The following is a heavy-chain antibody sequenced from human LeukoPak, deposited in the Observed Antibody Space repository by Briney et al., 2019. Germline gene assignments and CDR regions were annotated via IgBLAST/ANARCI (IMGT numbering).Heavy chain of an antibody. V-gene: IGHV4-59*08. J-gene: IGHJ4*02. CDR1: GGSISGHY. CDR2: IYNSGRNNYN. Sequence: SETLSLTCTVSGGSISGHYWSWLRQSPGKGLEWSAYIYNSGRNNYNNYNPSLKSRVIMSMDKSKNQLSLIVSSVAAADTAVYYCARHTTGRALGDFDYWGQGTLVTVSA. CDR3: ARHTTGRALGDFDY. D-gene: IGHD2-8*01.